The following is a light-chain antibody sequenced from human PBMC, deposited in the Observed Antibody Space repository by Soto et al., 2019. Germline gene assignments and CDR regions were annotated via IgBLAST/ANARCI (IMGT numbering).Light chain of an antibody. CDR1: QGIAKY. J-gene: IGKJ4*01. CDR2: HAS. Sequence: DTQMTQSPSSLSASVGDRVTISCQASQGIAKYLHWYQQKPGKAPKLLIYHASNLQTGVPSRFSGSGSGTDLTLTISRLQHEEIATYFSRQSDNLPLTFGGGTKVEIK. V-gene: IGKV1-33*01. CDR3: RQSDNLPLT.